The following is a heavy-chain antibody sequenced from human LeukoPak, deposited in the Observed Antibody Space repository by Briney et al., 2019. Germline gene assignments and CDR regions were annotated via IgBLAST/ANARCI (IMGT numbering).Heavy chain of an antibody. J-gene: IGHJ4*02. Sequence: GGSLRLSCAASGFTFSSHAMSWVRQAPGKGLEWVSNTSLNSVNTYYADSVQGRFTISRDNSKNTLYLQMNNLRADDTAVYYCPKGNNIRKHPTTTYYFNNWAQGTLLT. CDR2: TSLNSVNT. V-gene: IGHV3-23*01. D-gene: IGHD3-10*01. CDR1: GFTFSSHA. CDR3: PKGNNIRKHPTTTYYFNN.